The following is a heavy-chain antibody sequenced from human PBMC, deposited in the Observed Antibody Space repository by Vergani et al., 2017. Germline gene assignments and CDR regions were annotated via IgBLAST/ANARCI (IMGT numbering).Heavy chain of an antibody. V-gene: IGHV5-51*01. CDR3: ASGGAAFGDYFDK. D-gene: IGHD3-10*01. Sequence: EVQLVQSGAEVKKPGESLQISCKGSGYTFASHWIGWVRQMPGKGLEWMGVIYPGDSDTRYGQSFRGHVTISVDKSTSTVPLQWSSLEASDTAIYYCASGGAAFGDYFDKWGQGTLVTVSS. J-gene: IGHJ4*02. CDR2: IYPGDSDT. CDR1: GYTFASHW.